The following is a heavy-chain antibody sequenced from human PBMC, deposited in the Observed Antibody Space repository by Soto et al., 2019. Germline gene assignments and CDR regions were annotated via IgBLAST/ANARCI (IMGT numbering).Heavy chain of an antibody. CDR1: GFTFMAYG. Sequence: GGSLRLSCAASGFTFMAYGMHWVRQAPGKGLEWVAVIWFDGSTEYYAESVKGRFTISRDNSKNTLYLQMNSLRAEDTAVYYCARDLRTETYLDDWGRGTLVSVYS. CDR2: IWFDGSTE. J-gene: IGHJ4*02. CDR3: ARDLRTETYLDD. V-gene: IGHV3-33*01.